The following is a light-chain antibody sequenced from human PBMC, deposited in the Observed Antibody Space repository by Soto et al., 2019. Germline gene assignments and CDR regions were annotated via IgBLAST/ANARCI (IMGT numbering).Light chain of an antibody. CDR2: AAS. Sequence: DIQMTQSPSSLSASVGDRVTITCRASQSISSYLNWYQQKPGKAPKLLIYAASGLQSGVPSRFSGSGSGTDYSLTISSLQPEDFATYYCQQSHSNPISFGPGTKVDIK. CDR1: QSISSY. CDR3: QQSHSNPIS. J-gene: IGKJ3*01. V-gene: IGKV1-39*01.